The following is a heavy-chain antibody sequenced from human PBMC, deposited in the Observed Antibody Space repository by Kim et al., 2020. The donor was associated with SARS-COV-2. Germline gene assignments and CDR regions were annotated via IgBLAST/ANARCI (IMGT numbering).Heavy chain of an antibody. CDR3: ARRGVRVGRSQQN. J-gene: IGHJ4*02. Sequence: YPDSVKGRFTISRYNAKNTLYLQMTSLRAEDTAVYYCARRGVRVGRSQQNWGQGTLATVSS. V-gene: IGHV3-74*01. D-gene: IGHD1-1*01.